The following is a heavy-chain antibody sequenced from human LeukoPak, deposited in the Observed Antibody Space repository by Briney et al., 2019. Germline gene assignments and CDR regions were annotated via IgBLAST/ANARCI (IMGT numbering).Heavy chain of an antibody. Sequence: ASVKVSCKASGYTFTSYAMNWVRQAPGHGLEWMGWINTNTGNPTYAQGFTGRFVFSLDTSVSTAYLQISGLKAEDTAVYYCTRDHGSQRYWFDPWGQGTLVTVSS. CDR1: GYTFTSYA. CDR3: TRDHGSQRYWFDP. J-gene: IGHJ5*02. V-gene: IGHV7-4-1*02. CDR2: INTNTGNP. D-gene: IGHD1-26*01.